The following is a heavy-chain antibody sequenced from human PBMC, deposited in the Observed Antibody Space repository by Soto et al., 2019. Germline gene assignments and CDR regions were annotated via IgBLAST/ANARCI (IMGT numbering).Heavy chain of an antibody. CDR3: ARERTRGFDP. CDR2: MNPNSGNT. CDR1: GYTFTSYD. V-gene: IGHV1-8*01. Sequence: QVQLVQSGAEVKKPGASVKVSCKASGYTFTSYDINWVRQATGQGLEWMGWMNPNSGNTAYAQKFLGRVTMTRNTSISTAYMELRSLSSEDTAVYSCARERTRGFDPWGQGTLVTVSS. J-gene: IGHJ5*02.